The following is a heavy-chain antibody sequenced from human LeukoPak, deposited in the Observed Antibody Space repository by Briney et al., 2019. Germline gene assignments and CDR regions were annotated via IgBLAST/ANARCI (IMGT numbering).Heavy chain of an antibody. V-gene: IGHV3-7*05. CDR1: GFTFSNYW. CDR3: ARAPEGYTVVTIFDS. D-gene: IGHD4-23*01. CDR2: IKQDGSEK. J-gene: IGHJ4*02. Sequence: GGSLRLSCAASGFTFSNYWMSWVRQAPGKGLEWVANIKQDGSEKYYVDSVKGRFTISRDNAKNSLYLQMNSLRGEDTAVYYCARAPEGYTVVTIFDSWGQGALVTVSS.